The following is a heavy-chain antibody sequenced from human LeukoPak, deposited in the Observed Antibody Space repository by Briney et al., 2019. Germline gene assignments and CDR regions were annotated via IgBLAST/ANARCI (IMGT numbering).Heavy chain of an antibody. Sequence: GGSLRLSCAASGFTVSSNYMSWVRQAPGKGLEWVSLIYSGGSTYYADSVKGRFTISRDNSKNTLCLQMNSLRAEDTAAYYCARGYYDSSGEFDYWGQGTLVTVSS. CDR3: ARGYYDSSGEFDY. V-gene: IGHV3-66*01. CDR2: IYSGGST. J-gene: IGHJ4*02. CDR1: GFTVSSNY. D-gene: IGHD3-22*01.